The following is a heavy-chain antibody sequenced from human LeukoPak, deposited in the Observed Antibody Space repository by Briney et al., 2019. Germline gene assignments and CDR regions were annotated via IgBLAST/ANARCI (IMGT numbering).Heavy chain of an antibody. V-gene: IGHV4-31*02. D-gene: IGHD4-17*01. J-gene: IGHJ4*02. CDR3: ARDSGDYESFWDY. CDR2: IYYSGST. Sequence: LRLSCAASGFTVSSNYMSWVRQHPGKGLEWIGYIYYSGSTYYNPSLKSRVTISVDTSKNQFSLKLSSVTAADTAVYYCARDSGDYESFWDYWGQGTLVTVSS. CDR1: GFTVSSNY.